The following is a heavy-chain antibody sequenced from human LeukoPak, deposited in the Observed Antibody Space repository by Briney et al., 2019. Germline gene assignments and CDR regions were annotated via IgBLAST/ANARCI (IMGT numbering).Heavy chain of an antibody. CDR2: IYYSGCT. D-gene: IGHD3-22*01. CDR3: ARKPYYYDSSGYFRGTGQNWFDP. J-gene: IGHJ5*02. V-gene: IGHV4-31*03. Sequence: SETLSLTCTVSGGSISSGGYYWIWIRQHPEKGLEWIGYIYYSGCTYYNPSLKIRVTISVDPSKPQFSLKLSSVTAADTAVYYCARKPYYYDSSGYFRGTGQNWFDPWGQGTLVTVSS. CDR1: GGSISSGGYY.